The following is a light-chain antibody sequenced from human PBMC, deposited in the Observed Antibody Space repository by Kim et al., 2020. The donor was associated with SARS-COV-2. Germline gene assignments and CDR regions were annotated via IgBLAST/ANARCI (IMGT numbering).Light chain of an antibody. J-gene: IGKJ1*01. V-gene: IGKV1-5*03. CDR1: GGVSMW. CDR2: KSS. CDR3: QQYSHYWT. Sequence: GGGVTRAWGGSGGVSMWLAWYQHKPGKAPKLLIYKSSTLDSGVPSRFSGSGSATEFTLTISSLQPDDFATYYCQQYSHYWTFGQGTKVEIK.